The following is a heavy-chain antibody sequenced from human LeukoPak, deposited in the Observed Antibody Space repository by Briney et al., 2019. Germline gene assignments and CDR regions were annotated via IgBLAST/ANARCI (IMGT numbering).Heavy chain of an antibody. CDR2: IYLYGTT. J-gene: IGHJ6*02. CDR3: ARQKWEQQGRDYYFNGLDV. Sequence: ETLSLTCSVSIGSISSSKWWSWVRQSPVKGLEWIGEIYLYGTTNYNPSFTSRVTMSVDRSRNQFSLKLTSVTAADTAVYYCARQKWEQQGRDYYFNGLDVWGPGTTVIVSS. V-gene: IGHV4-4*02. CDR1: IGSISSSKW. D-gene: IGHD1/OR15-1a*01.